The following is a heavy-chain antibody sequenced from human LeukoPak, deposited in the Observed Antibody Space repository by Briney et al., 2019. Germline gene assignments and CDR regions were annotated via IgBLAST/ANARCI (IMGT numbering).Heavy chain of an antibody. D-gene: IGHD5-18*01. J-gene: IGHJ4*02. CDR2: IYYSGST. Sequence: PSETLSLTCTVSGGSISSYYWSWIRQPPGKGLEWIGYIYYSGSTNYNPSLKSRVTISVDTSKNQFSLKLSSVTAADTAVYYCARVSVVTAMVNSPHFDYWGQGTLVTVSS. CDR3: ARVSVVTAMVNSPHFDY. CDR1: GGSISSYY. V-gene: IGHV4-59*01.